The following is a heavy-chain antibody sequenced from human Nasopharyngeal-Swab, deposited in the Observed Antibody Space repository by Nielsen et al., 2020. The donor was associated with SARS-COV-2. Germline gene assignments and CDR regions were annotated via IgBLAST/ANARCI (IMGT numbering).Heavy chain of an antibody. D-gene: IGHD1-26*01. CDR1: GFTFSSYG. Sequence: GESLKISCAASGFTFSSYGMHWVRQAPGKGLEWVAVIWYDGSNKYYADPVKGRFTISRDNSKNTLYLQMNSLRAEDTAVYYCARAWELHYFDYWGQGTLVTVSS. V-gene: IGHV3-33*01. J-gene: IGHJ4*02. CDR2: IWYDGSNK. CDR3: ARAWELHYFDY.